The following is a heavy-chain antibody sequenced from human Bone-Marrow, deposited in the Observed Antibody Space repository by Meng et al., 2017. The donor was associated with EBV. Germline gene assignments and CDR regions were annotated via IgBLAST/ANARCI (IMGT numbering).Heavy chain of an antibody. CDR1: GGSVSSSNW. Sequence: QVQLPRAGYGMVKPSGTTSLTCAVSGGSVSSSNWWSWVRHGPGKGLEWIGEIYHSGTTTYNPYLKSRVTISVDKSKSPFSLTLSSVTAADTAVYYCARVAVQGVMWFEPWGQGTLVTVSS. V-gene: IGHV4-4*02. CDR2: IYHSGTT. J-gene: IGHJ5*02. CDR3: ARVAVQGVMWFEP. D-gene: IGHD3-10*01.